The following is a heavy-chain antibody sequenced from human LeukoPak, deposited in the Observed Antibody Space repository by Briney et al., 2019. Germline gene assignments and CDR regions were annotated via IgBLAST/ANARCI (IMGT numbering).Heavy chain of an antibody. CDR3: ARAGDGDY. CDR1: GFTFSRYS. Sequence: GGSLRLSCAASGFTFSRYSMNWVRQAPGKGLEWVSSMSSSSGLIYYGDSVQGRLTVCKDTAKRTVYLQRNSLRGDDTAVYYCARAGDGDYWGWGNLVTVSS. V-gene: IGHV3-21*01. CDR2: MSSSSGLI. D-gene: IGHD1-1*01. J-gene: IGHJ4*02.